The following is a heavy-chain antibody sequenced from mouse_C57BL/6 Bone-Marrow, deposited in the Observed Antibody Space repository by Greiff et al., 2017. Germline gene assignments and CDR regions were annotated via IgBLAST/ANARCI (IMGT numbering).Heavy chain of an antibody. CDR2: ISYDGSN. CDR3: ARDSHKSVFDY. D-gene: IGHD6-1*01. J-gene: IGHJ2*01. Sequence: EVKLLESGPGLVKPSQSLSLTCSVTGYSITSGYYWNWIRQFPGNKLEWMGYISYDGSNNYNPSLKNRISITRYTSKNQFFLKLNSVTTEDTATYYGARDSHKSVFDYWGQGTTLTVSS. CDR1: GYSITSGYY. V-gene: IGHV3-6*01.